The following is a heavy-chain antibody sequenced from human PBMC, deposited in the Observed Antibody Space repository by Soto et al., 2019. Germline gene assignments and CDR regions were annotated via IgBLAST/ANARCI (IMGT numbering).Heavy chain of an antibody. D-gene: IGHD2-15*01. CDR1: GGSISSSSYY. CDR3: ARLGYCSGGSCPLPDPRRYYYYMDV. Sequence: SETLSLTCTVSGGSISSSSYYWGWIRQPPGKGLEWIGSIYYSGSTYYNPSLKSRVTISVDTSKNQFSLKLSSVTAADTAVYYCARLGYCSGGSCPLPDPRRYYYYMDVWGKGTTVTVSS. CDR2: IYYSGST. V-gene: IGHV4-39*01. J-gene: IGHJ6*03.